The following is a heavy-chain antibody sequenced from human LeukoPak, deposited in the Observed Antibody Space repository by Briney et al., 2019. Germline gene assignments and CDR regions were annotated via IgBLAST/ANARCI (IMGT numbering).Heavy chain of an antibody. CDR1: GGSISSSNW. CDR2: IYHSGST. D-gene: IGHD3-22*01. V-gene: IGHV4-4*02. Sequence: SGTLSLTCAVSGGSISSSNWWSWVRQPPGKGLEWIGEIYHSGSTNYNPSLKSRVTISVGKSKNQFSLKLSSVTAADTAVYYCARSGAHYYDSREQIYWFDPWGQGTLVTVSS. J-gene: IGHJ5*02. CDR3: ARSGAHYYDSREQIYWFDP.